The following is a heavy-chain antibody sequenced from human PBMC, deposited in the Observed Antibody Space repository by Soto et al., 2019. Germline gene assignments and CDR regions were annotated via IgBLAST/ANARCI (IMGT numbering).Heavy chain of an antibody. CDR2: IYYGGTS. J-gene: IGHJ4*02. CDR1: GASITNYY. Sequence: SETLSLTCSVSGASITNYYWTWIRQSPGKGLEWIGYIYYGGTSNYNSSLKGRVTVSVDMSTNQFSLTLNSVAAADTAVYYCAMYYGHGQDYWGQGTLVTVSS. V-gene: IGHV4-59*01. D-gene: IGHD3-10*01. CDR3: AMYYGHGQDY.